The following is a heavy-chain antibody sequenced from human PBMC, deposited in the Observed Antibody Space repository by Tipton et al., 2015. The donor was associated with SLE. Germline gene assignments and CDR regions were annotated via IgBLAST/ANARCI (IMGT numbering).Heavy chain of an antibody. CDR2: ISGYNGNT. CDR1: GYTFTSYR. D-gene: IGHD3-16*01. CDR3: ARLGDWDQYYYMDV. Sequence: QVQLVQSGAEVKKPGASVTVSCKASGYTFTSYRITWVRQAPGQGLEWMGWISGYNGNTNYAQKPQGRVTMTTDTSTSTAYMELRSLRSDDTAVYYCARLGDWDQYYYMDVWGKGTTVTVSS. V-gene: IGHV1-18*01. J-gene: IGHJ6*03.